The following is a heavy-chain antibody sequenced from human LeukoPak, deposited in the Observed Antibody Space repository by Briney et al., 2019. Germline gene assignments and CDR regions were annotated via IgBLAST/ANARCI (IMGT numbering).Heavy chain of an antibody. V-gene: IGHV5-51*01. CDR2: IYPGDSDT. J-gene: IGHJ4*02. Sequence: GESLKISCKGSGYSFSNYWIGWVRQMPGKGLEWMGIIYPGDSDTRYSPSFQGQVTISADKSISTAYLQWSSLKASDTAMYYCARPLYNRHYDFWSGPPGYFDYWGQGTLVTVSS. CDR1: GYSFSNYW. D-gene: IGHD3-3*01. CDR3: ARPLYNRHYDFWSGPPGYFDY.